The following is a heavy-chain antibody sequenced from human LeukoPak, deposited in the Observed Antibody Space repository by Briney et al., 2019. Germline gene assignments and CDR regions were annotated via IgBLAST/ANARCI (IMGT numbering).Heavy chain of an antibody. CDR2: IGTSGGDI. CDR1: GFSFRNYV. Sequence: PGGSLRLSCAASGFSFRNYVMMWVRKAPGKGLEWVSFIGTSGGDIDYADSVKGRFSISRDNAKNTLSLQMNSLRVDDTAVYYCARDPNWGSGYWGQGTLVTVSS. CDR3: ARDPNWGSGY. D-gene: IGHD7-27*01. V-gene: IGHV3-23*01. J-gene: IGHJ4*02.